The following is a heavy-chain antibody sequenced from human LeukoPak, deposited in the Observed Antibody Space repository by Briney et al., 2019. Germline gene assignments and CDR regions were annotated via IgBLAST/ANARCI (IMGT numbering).Heavy chain of an antibody. CDR1: GGSISSYY. CDR2: IYYSGST. J-gene: IGHJ4*02. CDR3: ARVTPFTTLIDY. V-gene: IGHV4-59*01. Sequence: PSETLSLTCTVSGGSISSYYWSWIRQPPGKGLEWIGYIYYSGSTNDNASLKSRVTISVDTSKNQFSLKLSSVTAADTAVYYCARVTPFTTLIDYWGQGTLVTVSS. D-gene: IGHD4-17*01.